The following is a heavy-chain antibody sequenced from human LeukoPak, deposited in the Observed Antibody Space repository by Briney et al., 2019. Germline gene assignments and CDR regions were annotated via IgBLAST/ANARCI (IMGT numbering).Heavy chain of an antibody. Sequence: GGSLRLSCATSGFIFSSYAMHWVRQAPGKGLEWVAVISYDGSNKYYADSVKGRFTIPRDNSKNTLYLQMNSLRAEDTAVYYCATAGGYSYVYYFDYWGQGTLVTVSS. J-gene: IGHJ4*02. CDR1: GFIFSSYA. CDR2: ISYDGSNK. D-gene: IGHD5-18*01. V-gene: IGHV3-30-3*01. CDR3: ATAGGYSYVYYFDY.